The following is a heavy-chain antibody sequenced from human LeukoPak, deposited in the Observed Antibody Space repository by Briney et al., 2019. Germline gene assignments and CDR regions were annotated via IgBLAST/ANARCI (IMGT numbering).Heavy chain of an antibody. CDR3: ARVGDLFRAHRVRGLSPDFYYMDV. J-gene: IGHJ6*03. V-gene: IGHV4-34*01. CDR1: GGSFSDSY. Sequence: SENLSLNCAVSGGSFSDSYWNWLRQRPGKGLEWIGEVNYSGRTYYNSSLKSRVIISLDTSQNQFSLKLSSVTAADTGVYYCARVGDLFRAHRVRGLSPDFYYMDVWGKGTTVTVSS. CDR2: VNYSGRT. D-gene: IGHD3-10*01.